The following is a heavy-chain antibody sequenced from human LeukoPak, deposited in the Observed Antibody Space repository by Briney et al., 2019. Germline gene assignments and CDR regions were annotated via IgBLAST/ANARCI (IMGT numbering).Heavy chain of an antibody. CDR2: IYSRVT. CDR3: ARDSGTTGEVKFDP. D-gene: IGHD3-10*01. CDR1: AGAISDSY. J-gene: IGHJ5*02. Sequence: SSETLSLTCIVSAGAISDSYWAWIRQPAGKGLEWIGRIYSRVTTYNPSLKSRVTMSADTSRNHVSLTLNSVTAADTAVYYCARDSGTTGEVKFDPWGQGTLVTVSS. V-gene: IGHV4-4*07.